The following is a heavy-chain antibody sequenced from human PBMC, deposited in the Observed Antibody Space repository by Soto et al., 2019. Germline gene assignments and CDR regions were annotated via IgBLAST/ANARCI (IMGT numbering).Heavy chain of an antibody. CDR3: AGPYGGNSGY. Sequence: QVQLVESGGGVVQPGRSLRLSCAASGFTFSSYGMHWVRQAPGKGLEWVAVISYDGSNKYYADSVKGRFTISRDNSKNTLDLEMNSLKAEDTAVYYCAGPYGGNSGYWGQGTLVTVSS. CDR1: GFTFSSYG. J-gene: IGHJ4*02. D-gene: IGHD2-15*01. V-gene: IGHV3-30*03. CDR2: ISYDGSNK.